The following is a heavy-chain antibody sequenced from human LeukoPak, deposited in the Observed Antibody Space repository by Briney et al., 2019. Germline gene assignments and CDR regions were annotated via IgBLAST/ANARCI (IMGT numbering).Heavy chain of an antibody. CDR1: GGTFSSYT. Sequence: SVKVSCKASGGTFSSYTISWVRQAPGQGLEWMGRIIPILGIANYAQKFQGRVTITADKSTSTAYMELSSLGSEDTAVYYCAISEYSSSPFDYWGQGTLVTVSS. V-gene: IGHV1-69*02. CDR2: IIPILGIA. D-gene: IGHD6-6*01. CDR3: AISEYSSSPFDY. J-gene: IGHJ4*02.